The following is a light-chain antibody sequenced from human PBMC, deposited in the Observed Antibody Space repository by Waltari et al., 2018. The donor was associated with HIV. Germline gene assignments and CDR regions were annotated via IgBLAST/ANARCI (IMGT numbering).Light chain of an antibody. CDR2: GNN. Sequence: QSVLTQPPSVSGAPGQRVTISCTGSSSNIGAGYDVHWYQQLPGTAPKLLIYGNNKRPSGVPDRFSVSKSGTSASLAITGLQAEDEADYYCQSYDSSLSGWVFGGGTKLTVL. J-gene: IGLJ3*02. CDR3: QSYDSSLSGWV. CDR1: SSNIGAGYD. V-gene: IGLV1-40*01.